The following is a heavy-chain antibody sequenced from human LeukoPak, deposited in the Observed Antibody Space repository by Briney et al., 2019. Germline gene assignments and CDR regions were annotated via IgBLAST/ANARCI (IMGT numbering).Heavy chain of an antibody. J-gene: IGHJ4*02. CDR1: GGSVSSSGYY. V-gene: IGHV4-39*01. CDR2: IYYSGST. Sequence: PSETLSLTCTVSGGSVSSSGYYWGWIRQPPGKGLEWIGSIYYSGSTYYNPSLKSRVTISVDTSKNQFSLKLSSVTAADTAVYYCARRGSSGYYQAIVVFGHWGQGTLVTVSS. CDR3: ARRGSSGYYQAIVVFGH. D-gene: IGHD3-22*01.